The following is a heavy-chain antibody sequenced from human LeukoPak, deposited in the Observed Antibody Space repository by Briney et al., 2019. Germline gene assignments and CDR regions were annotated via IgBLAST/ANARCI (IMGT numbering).Heavy chain of an antibody. D-gene: IGHD3-22*01. CDR3: TSLAPDYDSSGYYYAY. V-gene: IGHV3-73*01. CDR1: EFTFSSCW. J-gene: IGHJ4*02. Sequence: GGSLRLSCAASEFTFSSCWLSWVRQASGKGLEWVGRIRSKANSYATAYAASVKGRFTISRDDSKNTAYLQMNSLKTEDTAVYYCTSLAPDYDSSGYYYAYWGQGTLVTVSS. CDR2: IRSKANSYAT.